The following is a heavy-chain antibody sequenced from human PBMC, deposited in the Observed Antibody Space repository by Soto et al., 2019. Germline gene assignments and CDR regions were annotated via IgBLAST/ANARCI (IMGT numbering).Heavy chain of an antibody. D-gene: IGHD3-16*01. CDR3: ATSRDRPGED. J-gene: IGHJ4*02. CDR2: INGDGSAK. V-gene: IGHV3-7*01. CDR1: GVSFTNYW. Sequence: EVQLMESGGALVQPGGSLRLSCVASGVSFTNYWMAWVRQAPGEGLEWVANINGDGSAKFYVDSVKGRFTISRDNAKNSLYLQMNSLRAEDTAVYYCATSRDRPGEDWGQGTLVTVSS.